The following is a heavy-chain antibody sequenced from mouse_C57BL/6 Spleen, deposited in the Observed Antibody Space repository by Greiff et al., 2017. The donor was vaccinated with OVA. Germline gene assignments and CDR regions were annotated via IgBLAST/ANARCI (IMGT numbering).Heavy chain of an antibody. CDR1: GYTFTSYW. Sequence: VQLQQPGAELVKPGASVKLSCKASGYTFTSYWMQWVKQRPGQGLEWIGEIDPSDSYTNYNQKFKGKATLTVDTSSSTAYMQLSCLTSEDSAVCLCARSRRLDYWGQGTTLTVAS. V-gene: IGHV1-50*01. J-gene: IGHJ2*01. CDR2: IDPSDSYT. CDR3: ARSRRLDY.